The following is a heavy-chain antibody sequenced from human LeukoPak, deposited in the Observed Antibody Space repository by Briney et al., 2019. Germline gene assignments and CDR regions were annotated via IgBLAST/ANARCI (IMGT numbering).Heavy chain of an antibody. CDR1: GGSLSSGGYY. D-gene: IGHD5/OR15-5a*01. CDR2: IYYSGST. Sequence: PSETLSLTCTVSGGSLSSGGYYWSWIRQHPGKGLEWIGYIYYSGSTYYNPSLKSRVTISVDKSKNQFSLKLSSVTAADTAVYYCARDPSTRWGYPRRYFDYWGQGTLVTVSS. J-gene: IGHJ4*02. V-gene: IGHV4-31*03. CDR3: ARDPSTRWGYPRRYFDY.